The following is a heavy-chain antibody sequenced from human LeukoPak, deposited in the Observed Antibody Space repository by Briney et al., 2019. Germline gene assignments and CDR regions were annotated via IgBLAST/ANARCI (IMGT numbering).Heavy chain of an antibody. CDR2: IYTSGST. Sequence: SVTLSLTCTVSGGSTSGHYWSWIRQPAGKGLEWIGRIYTSGSTNYNPSLKSRVTMSVDTSKNQSSLKLSSVTAADTAVYYCAGGDSSSWYRFFDYWGQGTLVTVSS. CDR1: GGSTSGHY. V-gene: IGHV4-4*07. D-gene: IGHD6-13*01. J-gene: IGHJ4*02. CDR3: AGGDSSSWYRFFDY.